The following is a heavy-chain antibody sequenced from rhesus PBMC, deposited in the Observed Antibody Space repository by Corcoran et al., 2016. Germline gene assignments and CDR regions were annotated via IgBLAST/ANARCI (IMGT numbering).Heavy chain of an antibody. Sequence: EVQLVQSGAEVKKPGASGKISCTASGYNFIDYYLHWVRQVPGKGLKWVGRIAPEDVEPLHAQKFQDRVTITADTSTDTAYRDLSSLTSEDTAVYYCATLTYDNGYFDLWGPGTPLTISS. V-gene: IGHV1-111*02. D-gene: IGHD3-40*01. CDR2: IAPEDVEP. J-gene: IGHJ2*01. CDR1: GYNFIDYY. CDR3: ATLTYDNGYFDL.